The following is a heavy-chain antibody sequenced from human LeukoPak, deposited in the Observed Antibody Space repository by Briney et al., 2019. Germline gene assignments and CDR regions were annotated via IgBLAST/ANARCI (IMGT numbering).Heavy chain of an antibody. CDR2: INPNSGGT. V-gene: IGHV1-2*02. Sequence: ASVKVSCKASGYTFTGYYMHWVRQAPGQGLEWMGWINPNSGGTNYAQKFQGRVTMTRDTSISTAYMELSRLRSDDTAVYYCARVRIEITMVRGVNFDYWGQGTLVTDSS. CDR1: GYTFTGYY. D-gene: IGHD3-10*01. CDR3: ARVRIEITMVRGVNFDY. J-gene: IGHJ4*02.